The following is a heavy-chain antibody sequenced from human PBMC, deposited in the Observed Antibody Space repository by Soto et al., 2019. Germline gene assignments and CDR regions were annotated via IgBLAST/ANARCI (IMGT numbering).Heavy chain of an antibody. CDR3: LCIVGTMHSHDWFDY. V-gene: IGHV3-23*01. D-gene: IGHD1-26*01. Sequence: GGSLRLSCAASGFTFSSYAMSWVRQAPGKGLEWVSAISGSGGSTYYADSVKGRFTISRDNSKNTLYLQMNSLRAEDTAVYYCLCIVGTMHSHDWFDYWGQGTLVTVSS. CDR1: GFTFSSYA. J-gene: IGHJ4*02. CDR2: ISGSGGST.